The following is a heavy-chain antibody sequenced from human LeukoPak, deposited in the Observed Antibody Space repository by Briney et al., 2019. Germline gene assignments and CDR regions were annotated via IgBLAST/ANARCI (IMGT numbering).Heavy chain of an antibody. D-gene: IGHD3-3*01. Sequence: ASVKVSCKASGYTFTSYGISWVRQAPGQGLEWMGWISAYNGNTNYAQKLQGRVTMTTDTSTSTAYMELRSLRSEDAAVYYCARVPYDFWSGYYTGGSYYGMDVWGQGTTVAVSS. CDR2: ISAYNGNT. J-gene: IGHJ6*02. CDR1: GYTFTSYG. CDR3: ARVPYDFWSGYYTGGSYYGMDV. V-gene: IGHV1-18*01.